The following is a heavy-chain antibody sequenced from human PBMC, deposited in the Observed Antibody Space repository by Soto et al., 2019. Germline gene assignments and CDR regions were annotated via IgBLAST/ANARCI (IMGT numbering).Heavy chain of an antibody. J-gene: IGHJ6*01. Sequence: SEPLSLTCTFSVVSISSSSYYCGWIRQPPWKGLEWIGSIYYSGSTYYNPSLKSRVTISVDTSKNQFSLKLSSVTAADTAVYYCARLGLGQQIDIYSYYGMDVWGQGTTVTVSS. CDR2: IYYSGST. CDR3: ARLGLGQQIDIYSYYGMDV. D-gene: IGHD6-13*01. CDR1: VVSISSSSYY. V-gene: IGHV4-39*01.